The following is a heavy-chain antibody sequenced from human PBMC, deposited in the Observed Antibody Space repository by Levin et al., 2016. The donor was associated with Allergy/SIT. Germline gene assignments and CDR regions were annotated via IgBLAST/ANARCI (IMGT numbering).Heavy chain of an antibody. J-gene: IGHJ4*02. CDR3: ARQPNWDYYFDY. Sequence: ASVKVSCKATGYTLIGYYIHWVRQAPGQGLEWMGWINVESGGTNYAQKFQGRVTMTRDTSISTLYMELSRLTSDDTAVYYCARQPNWDYYFDYWGPGIPGHRLL. CDR2: INVESGGT. CDR1: GYTLIGYY. D-gene: IGHD1-7*01. V-gene: IGHV1-2*02.